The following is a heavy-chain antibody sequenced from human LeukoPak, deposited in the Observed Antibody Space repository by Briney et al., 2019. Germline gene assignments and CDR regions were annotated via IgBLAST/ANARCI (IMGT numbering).Heavy chain of an antibody. CDR2: ISAYNGNT. CDR3: ASARAGYFDWLLNY. CDR1: GYTFTSYG. Sequence: VASVKVSCKASGYTFTSYGISWVRQAPGQGLEWMGWISAYNGNTNYAQKLQGRVTMTTDTSTSTAYMELRSLRSDDTAVYYCASARAGYFDWLLNYWGQGTLVTVSP. D-gene: IGHD3-9*01. V-gene: IGHV1-18*01. J-gene: IGHJ4*02.